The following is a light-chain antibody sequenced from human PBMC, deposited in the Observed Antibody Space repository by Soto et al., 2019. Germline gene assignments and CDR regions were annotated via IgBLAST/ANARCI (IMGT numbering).Light chain of an antibody. CDR1: QSINTK. CDR2: AAS. V-gene: IGKV1-39*01. J-gene: IGKJ1*01. Sequence: IQMTQSPSSLSASVGDRVTITCRASQSINTKLNWYQQKPGKAPKRLIYAASSLQSGVPSRFSGSGSGTDFTLTISRLEPEDFAVYFCQQYGSSPTTFGQGTKVDIK. CDR3: QQYGSSPTT.